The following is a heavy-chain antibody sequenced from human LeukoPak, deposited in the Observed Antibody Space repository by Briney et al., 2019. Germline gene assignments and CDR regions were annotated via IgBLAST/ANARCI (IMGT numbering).Heavy chain of an antibody. CDR1: GGSFSGYY. D-gene: IGHD2-15*01. CDR2: INHSGST. CDR3: ARRYCSGGSCYPIHYYYYYYMDV. Sequence: SETLSLTWAVYGGSFSGYYWSWIRQPPGKGLEWIGEINHSGSTNYNPSLKSRVTISVDTSKNQFSLKLSSVTAADTAVYYCARRYCSGGSCYPIHYYYYYYMDVWGKGTTVTVSS. J-gene: IGHJ6*03. V-gene: IGHV4-34*01.